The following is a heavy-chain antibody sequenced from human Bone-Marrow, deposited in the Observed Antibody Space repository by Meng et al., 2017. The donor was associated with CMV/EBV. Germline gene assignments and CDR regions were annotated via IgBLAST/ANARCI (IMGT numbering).Heavy chain of an antibody. J-gene: IGHJ4*02. CDR3: ARKRKGSSSSPSYYFDY. D-gene: IGHD6-6*01. CDR1: GFTFSSYA. V-gene: IGHV3-30*04. CDR2: ISYDGSNK. Sequence: GESLKISCAASGFTFSSYAMHWVRQAPGKGLEWVAVISYDGSNKYYADSVKGRFTISRDNSKNTLYLQMNSLRAEDTAVYYCARKRKGSSSSPSYYFDYWGQGTLVTSPQ.